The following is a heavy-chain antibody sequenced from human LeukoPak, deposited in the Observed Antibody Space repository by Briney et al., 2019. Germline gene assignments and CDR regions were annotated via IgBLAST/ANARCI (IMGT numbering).Heavy chain of an antibody. J-gene: IGHJ4*02. CDR1: GFTFSSYG. V-gene: IGHV3-30*18. Sequence: PGGSLRLSCAASGFTFSSYGMHWVRQAPGKGLEWVAVISYDGSNKYYADSVKGRFTISRDNSKNTLYLQMNSLRAEDTAVYYCAKDRPTVTNTLDYWGQGTLVTVSS. D-gene: IGHD4-17*01. CDR3: AKDRPTVTNTLDY. CDR2: ISYDGSNK.